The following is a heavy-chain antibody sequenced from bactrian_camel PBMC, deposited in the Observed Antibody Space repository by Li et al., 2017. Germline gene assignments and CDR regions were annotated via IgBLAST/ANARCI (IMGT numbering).Heavy chain of an antibody. Sequence: VQLVESGGGSVQAGGSLRLSCAASGYTYNRNCMAWFRQAPGKEREGVARIATGSGNTYYADSVKGRFTISRDNAKNTLYLQLNSLKTEDTAMYYCASEGTCSTADISTMWPGYWGQGTQVTVS. V-gene: IGHV3S1*01. D-gene: IGHD4*01. J-gene: IGHJ6*01. CDR3: ASEGTCSTADISTMWPGY. CDR2: IATGSGNT. CDR1: GYTYNRNC.